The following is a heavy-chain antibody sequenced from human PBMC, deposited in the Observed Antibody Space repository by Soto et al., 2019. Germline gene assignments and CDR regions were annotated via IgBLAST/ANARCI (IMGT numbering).Heavy chain of an antibody. CDR1: GYTFTSYA. CDR3: ARDYYGSGSYYSPRFDI. V-gene: IGHV1-3*01. D-gene: IGHD3-10*01. J-gene: IGHJ3*02. Sequence: GASVKVSCKASGYTFTSYAMHWVRQAPGQRLEWMGWINAGNGNTKYSQKFQGRVTITRDTSASTAYMELSSLRSEDTAVYYCARDYYGSGSYYSPRFDIWGQGTMVTV. CDR2: INAGNGNT.